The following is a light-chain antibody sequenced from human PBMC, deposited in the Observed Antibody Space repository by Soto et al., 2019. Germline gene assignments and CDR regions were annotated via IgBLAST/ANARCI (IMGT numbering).Light chain of an antibody. V-gene: IGKV3-20*01. Sequence: IVLTQSPGTLSLSPGESATLSCRASQSVSNNYLAWYQQKPGPAPRLLIYGASNRATGIPDRFSGSGSGTDFTLTISRLEPEDFAVYYCQQYGSSGTFGQGTKWISN. CDR3: QQYGSSGT. CDR1: QSVSNNY. J-gene: IGKJ1*01. CDR2: GAS.